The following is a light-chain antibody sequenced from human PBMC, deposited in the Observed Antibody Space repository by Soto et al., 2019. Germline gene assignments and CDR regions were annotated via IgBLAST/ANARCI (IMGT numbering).Light chain of an antibody. CDR1: SSNIGSNT. J-gene: IGLJ1*01. V-gene: IGLV1-44*01. CDR3: AAWDDSLHGYV. CDR2: SNN. Sequence: QSVLTQPPSASGTPGQRVTISCSGSSSNIGSNTVNWYQQLPGTAPKLLIYSNNQRPSGVPDRFSGSKSGTSASLAISGLQYEDEADYYCAAWDDSLHGYVFGTGTKVTVL.